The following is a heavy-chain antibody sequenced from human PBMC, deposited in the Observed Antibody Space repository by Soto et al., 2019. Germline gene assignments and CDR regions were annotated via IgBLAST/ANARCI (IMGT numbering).Heavy chain of an antibody. D-gene: IGHD5-18*01. CDR2: INHSGST. Sequence: NPSETLSLTCAVYGGSFSGYYWSWIRQPPGKGLEWIGEINHSGSTNYNPSLKSRVTISVDTSKNQFSLKLSSVTAADTAVYYCARRTTAVGRYSYGSYYFDYWGQGTLVTVSS. V-gene: IGHV4-34*01. CDR1: GGSFSGYY. J-gene: IGHJ4*02. CDR3: ARRTTAVGRYSYGSYYFDY.